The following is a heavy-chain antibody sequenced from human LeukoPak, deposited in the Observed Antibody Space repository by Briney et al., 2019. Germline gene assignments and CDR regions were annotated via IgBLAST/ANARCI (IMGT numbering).Heavy chain of an antibody. CDR2: IYTSGST. V-gene: IGHV4-4*07. Sequence: NPSETLSLTCTVSGGSISSYYWSWIRQPAGKGLEWIGRIYTSGSTNYNPSLKSRVTISVDTSKNQFSLKLSSVTAADTAVYYCASWGSITMVRGVCGEDWGQGTLVTVSS. D-gene: IGHD3-10*01. J-gene: IGHJ4*02. CDR3: ASWGSITMVRGVCGED. CDR1: GGSISSYY.